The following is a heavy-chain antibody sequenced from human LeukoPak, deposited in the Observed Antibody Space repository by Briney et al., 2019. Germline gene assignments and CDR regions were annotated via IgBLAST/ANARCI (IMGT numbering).Heavy chain of an antibody. D-gene: IGHD5-24*01. CDR2: ISSSSSHI. CDR3: ARDGASKGLQFGDY. CDR1: GFTFSSYS. V-gene: IGHV3-21*01. J-gene: IGHJ4*02. Sequence: PGGSLRLSCAASGFTFSSYSMNWVRQAPGKGLEWVSSISSSSSHIYYADSVKGRFTISRDNAKNSLYLQMNSLRAEDTAVYYCARDGASKGLQFGDYWGQGTLVTVSS.